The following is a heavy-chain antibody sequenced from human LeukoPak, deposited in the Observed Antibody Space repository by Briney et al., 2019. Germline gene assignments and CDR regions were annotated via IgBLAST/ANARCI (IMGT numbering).Heavy chain of an antibody. CDR1: GGTLTSYA. D-gene: IGHD4-17*01. CDR2: IIPIFGTL. J-gene: IGHJ2*01. Sequence: SVKVSCKASGGTLTSYATSWVRQAPGQGLEWMGRIIPIFGTLKYAQKFQGRVTITTDESTSTGYMELSSLRSEDTAVYYCARSNFVYGDDVQYWYSDLWGRGTLVTVSS. V-gene: IGHV1-69*05. CDR3: ARSNFVYGDDVQYWYSDL.